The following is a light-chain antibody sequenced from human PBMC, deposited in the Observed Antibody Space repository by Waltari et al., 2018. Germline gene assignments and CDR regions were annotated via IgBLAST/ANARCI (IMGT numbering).Light chain of an antibody. CDR2: VNRDGSH. CDR3: QTGGHGTWV. V-gene: IGLV4-69*01. J-gene: IGLJ3*02. CDR1: SGYSSNV. Sequence: LVLTQSPSASASLGASVKLPCTLSSGYSSNVLAWLQQQPGRGPRYLLKVNRDGSHRKGDDIPDRFSASNSGTECYLTISSLQSEDEADYYCQTGGHGTWVFGGGTKLTVL.